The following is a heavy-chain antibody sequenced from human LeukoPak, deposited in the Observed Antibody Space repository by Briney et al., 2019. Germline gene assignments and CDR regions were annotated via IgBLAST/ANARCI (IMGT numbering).Heavy chain of an antibody. D-gene: IGHD5-12*01. CDR1: GGTFSSYT. CDR3: ARGIPNSGYDY. J-gene: IGHJ4*02. V-gene: IGHV1-69*05. CDR2: IIPIFGTA. Sequence: SVKVSCKASGGTFSSYTISWVRQAPGQGLEWMGRIIPIFGTANYAQKFQGRVTITTDESTSTAYMELSSLRSGDTAVDYCARGIPNSGYDYWGQGTLVTVSS.